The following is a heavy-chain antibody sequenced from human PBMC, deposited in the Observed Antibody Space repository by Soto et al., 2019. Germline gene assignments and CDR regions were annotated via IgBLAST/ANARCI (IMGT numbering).Heavy chain of an antibody. Sequence: SETLSLTCTVSGGSISSSIYYWGWIRQPPGKGLEWIGSIYYSGSTYYNPSLKSRVTISVDTSKNQFSLKLSSVTAADTAVYYCARQGIAVLLKYYFDYWGQGTLVTVSS. V-gene: IGHV4-39*01. CDR3: ARQGIAVLLKYYFDY. CDR1: GGSISSSIYY. D-gene: IGHD6-19*01. CDR2: IYYSGST. J-gene: IGHJ4*02.